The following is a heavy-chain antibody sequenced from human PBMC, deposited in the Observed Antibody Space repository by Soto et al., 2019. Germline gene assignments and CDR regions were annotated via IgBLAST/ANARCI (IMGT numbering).Heavy chain of an antibody. CDR2: INHSGST. CDR3: ARGGPGTQPGYWFDP. CDR1: GGSFSGYY. J-gene: IGHJ5*02. V-gene: IGHV4-34*01. Sequence: PSETLSLTCAVYGGSFSGYYWSWIRQPPGKGLEWIGEINHSGSTNYNPSLKSRVTISVDTSKNQFSLKLSSVTAADTAVYYCARGGPGTQPGYWFDPWGQGTLVTVS. D-gene: IGHD1-1*01.